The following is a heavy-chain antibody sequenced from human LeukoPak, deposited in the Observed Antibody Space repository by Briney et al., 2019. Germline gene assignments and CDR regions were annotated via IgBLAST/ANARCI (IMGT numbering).Heavy chain of an antibody. CDR2: IYYNRST. V-gene: IGHV4-59*01. J-gene: IGHJ2*01. Sequence: SETLSLTCTVSGASISSYYWSWIRQPPGKGLEWIGHIYYNRSTNYNLSLKSRVTISVDTSRNQFSLKLNSVTAADTAVYYCAKSPAGKLWYFDLWGRGTLVTVSS. CDR1: GASISSYY. CDR3: AKSPAGKLWYFDL.